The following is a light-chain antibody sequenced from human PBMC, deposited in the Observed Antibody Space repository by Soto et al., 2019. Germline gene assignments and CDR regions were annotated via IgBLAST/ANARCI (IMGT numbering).Light chain of an antibody. V-gene: IGKV3-15*01. CDR2: GAS. CDR3: QHYNNWPRT. J-gene: IGKJ1*01. CDR1: QSVSRN. Sequence: EIVMTQSPATLSVSPGERATLSCRASQSVSRNLAWYQQKPGQAPRLLIYGASTRATGIPARFSGSRSGTEFTLTISSLQSEDFAVYYCQHYNNWPRTFGQGTKVEIK.